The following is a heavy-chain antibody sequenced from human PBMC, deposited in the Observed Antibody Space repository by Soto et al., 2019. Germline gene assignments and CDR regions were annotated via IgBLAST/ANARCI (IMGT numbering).Heavy chain of an antibody. CDR1: GGTFSSYA. V-gene: IGHV1-69*13. D-gene: IGHD3-22*01. Sequence: SVKVSCKASGGTFSSYAISWVRQAPGQGLEWMGGIIPIFGTANYAQKFQGRVTITADESTSTAYMELSSLRSEDTAVYYCASPNYYDSSGYDDYYYYGMDVWDQGTTVTVSS. J-gene: IGHJ6*02. CDR3: ASPNYYDSSGYDDYYYYGMDV. CDR2: IIPIFGTA.